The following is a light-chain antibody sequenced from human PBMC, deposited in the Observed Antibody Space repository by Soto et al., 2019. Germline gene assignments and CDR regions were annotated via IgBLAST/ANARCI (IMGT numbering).Light chain of an antibody. V-gene: IGLV1-44*01. Sequence: QSVLTQPPSASGTPGQRVTISCSGSSSNIASNTVNWYQQLPGTAPKLLIYNNNNRPSGVLHRFSGSKSGTSASLAISGLQSEDEADYYCAAWDDSLNGPLFGGGTKLTVL. CDR1: SSNIASNT. CDR3: AAWDDSLNGPL. J-gene: IGLJ2*01. CDR2: NNN.